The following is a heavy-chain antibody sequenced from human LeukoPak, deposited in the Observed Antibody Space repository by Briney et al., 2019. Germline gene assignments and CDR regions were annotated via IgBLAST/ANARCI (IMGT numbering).Heavy chain of an antibody. CDR3: ARDGSVGATNSWFDP. D-gene: IGHD1-26*01. CDR1: GYTFTGYY. V-gene: IGHV1-2*02. CDR2: INPNSGGT. J-gene: IGHJ5*02. Sequence: ASVKVSCKASGYTFTGYYMHWVRQAPGQGLEWMGWINPNSGGTNYAQKFQGRVTMTRDTSISTAYMELSRLRSDDTAVYYCARDGSVGATNSWFDPWGQGTLVTVSS.